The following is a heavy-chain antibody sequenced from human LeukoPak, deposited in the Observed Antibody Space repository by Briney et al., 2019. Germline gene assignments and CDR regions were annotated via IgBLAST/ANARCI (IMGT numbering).Heavy chain of an antibody. V-gene: IGHV3-74*03. Sequence: AGGSLRLSCAASGLTFANYWMHWVRQAPGKGLVWVSRVNSDGTGTTYADSVKGRFTISRDNAKNTVYLQMNSLRAEDTAVYYCATGLGFYYDYWGQGTLATVSS. CDR2: VNSDGTGT. D-gene: IGHD2/OR15-2a*01. CDR1: GLTFANYW. CDR3: ATGLGFYYDY. J-gene: IGHJ4*02.